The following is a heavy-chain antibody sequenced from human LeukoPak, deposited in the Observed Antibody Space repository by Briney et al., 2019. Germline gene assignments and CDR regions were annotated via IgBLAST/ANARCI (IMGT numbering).Heavy chain of an antibody. D-gene: IGHD6-6*01. V-gene: IGHV3-7*03. CDR3: AASIAGL. J-gene: IGHJ4*02. CDR1: RFTFGRSW. Sequence: GGSLRLSCAASRFTFGRSWMNWVRQAPGKGLEWVANIKEDGSEKYYVDSVKGRFTISRHNSKNTLYLQMNSLRAEDTAVYYCAASIAGLWGQGTLVTVSS. CDR2: IKEDGSEK.